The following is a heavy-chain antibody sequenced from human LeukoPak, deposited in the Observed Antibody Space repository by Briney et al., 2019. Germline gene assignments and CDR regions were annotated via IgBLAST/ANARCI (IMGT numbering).Heavy chain of an antibody. J-gene: IGHJ4*02. CDR3: VKDFGRVRGTPDS. V-gene: IGHV3-64D*06. CDR2: ISGSGNGGSI. CDR1: GFVYSIYT. D-gene: IGHD3-16*01. Sequence: PGGSLRLSCSASGFVYSIYTMYWVRQAPAKGPGYVSTISGSGNGGSIYYADSVKGRFTISRDDSKSILYLQMNGLRSQDTAVYYCVKDFGRVRGTPDSWGQGTLVTVSS.